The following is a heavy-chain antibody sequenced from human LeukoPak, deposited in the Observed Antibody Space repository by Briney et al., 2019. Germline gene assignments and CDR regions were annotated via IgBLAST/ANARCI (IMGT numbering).Heavy chain of an antibody. D-gene: IGHD3-22*01. J-gene: IGHJ4*02. CDR2: IRYDGSNK. Sequence: GGSLRLSCAASGFTFSSYGMHWVRQAPGKGLEWVAFIRYDGSNKYYADSVKGRFTISRDNSKNTLYLQMNSLRAEDTALYYCAKIFGYYDSSGSGGNDYWGQGTLVTVSS. CDR3: AKIFGYYDSSGSGGNDY. V-gene: IGHV3-30*02. CDR1: GFTFSSYG.